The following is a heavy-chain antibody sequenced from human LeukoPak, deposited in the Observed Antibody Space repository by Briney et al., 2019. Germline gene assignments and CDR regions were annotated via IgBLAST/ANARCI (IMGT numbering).Heavy chain of an antibody. CDR1: GFTFSSYA. J-gene: IGHJ3*02. D-gene: IGHD3-22*01. Sequence: GGSLRLSCAASGFTFSSYAMSWVRQAPGKGLEWVSAISGSGGSTYYADSVKGRFTISRDNSKNTLYLQMNSLRAEDTAVYYCAKSDLYYYDSSGYYPEGDAFDIWGQGTMVTVSS. CDR2: ISGSGGST. V-gene: IGHV3-23*01. CDR3: AKSDLYYYDSSGYYPEGDAFDI.